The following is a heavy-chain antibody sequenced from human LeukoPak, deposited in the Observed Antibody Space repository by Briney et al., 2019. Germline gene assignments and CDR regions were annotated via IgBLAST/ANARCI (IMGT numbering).Heavy chain of an antibody. V-gene: IGHV4-38-2*02. D-gene: IGHD4-17*01. CDR3: ASPETTADAFDI. CDR2: IYHSGST. CDR1: GYSISSGYY. Sequence: SETLSLTCTVSGYSISSGYYWGWIRQPPGKGLEWIGSIYHSGSTYYNPSLKSRVTISVDTSKNQFSLKLSSVTAADAAVYYCASPETTADAFDIWGQGTMVTVSS. J-gene: IGHJ3*02.